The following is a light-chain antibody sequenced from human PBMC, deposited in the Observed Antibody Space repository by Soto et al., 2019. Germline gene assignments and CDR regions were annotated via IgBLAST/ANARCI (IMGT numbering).Light chain of an antibody. V-gene: IGLV1-44*01. CDR1: SSNIGRDP. Sequence: QSVLTQPPSASGTPGQRVSTSCSGSSSNIGRDPVNWYQHLPGTAPKLLIYENNQRPSGVPDRFSGSKSGTSASLAISGLQSEDEADYFCAGWDADLRGFVFGTGTKVTVL. CDR2: ENN. CDR3: AGWDADLRGFV. J-gene: IGLJ1*01.